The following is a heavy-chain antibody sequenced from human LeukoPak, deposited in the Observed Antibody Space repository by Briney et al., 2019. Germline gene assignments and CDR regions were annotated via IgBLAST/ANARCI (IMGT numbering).Heavy chain of an antibody. CDR3: VKSSRVVVIANHYYYYGMDV. Sequence: GGSLRLSCAASEFTFSNYAMNWVRQAPGKGLEWVSGISGSGGSTYYADSVKGRFTISRDNSKNTLYLQMNSLRAEDTALYYCVKSSRVVVIANHYYYYGMDVWGQGTTVTVSS. CDR2: ISGSGGST. CDR1: EFTFSNYA. V-gene: IGHV3-23*01. J-gene: IGHJ6*02. D-gene: IGHD3-22*01.